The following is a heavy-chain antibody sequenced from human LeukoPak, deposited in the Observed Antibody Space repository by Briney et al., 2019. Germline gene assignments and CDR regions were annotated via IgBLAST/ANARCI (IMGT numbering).Heavy chain of an antibody. V-gene: IGHV4-31*03. CDR1: GGSISSGGYY. Sequence: SETLSLTCTVSGGSISSGGYYWSWIRQHPGKGLEWIGYIYYSGSTYYNPSLKSRVTISVDRSKNQFSLKLSSVTAADTAVYYCAKDAHDAFDIWGQGTMVTVSS. CDR3: AKDAHDAFDI. CDR2: IYYSGST. J-gene: IGHJ3*02.